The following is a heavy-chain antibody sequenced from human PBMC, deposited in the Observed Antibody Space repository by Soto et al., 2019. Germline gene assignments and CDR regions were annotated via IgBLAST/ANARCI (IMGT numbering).Heavy chain of an antibody. CDR1: RFTFSSSW. V-gene: IGHV3-7*03. CDR3: VRPILHRTTYYFDY. Sequence: GGSLRLSCAASRFTFSSSWMHWVCQAPEKGQEWVADIKCDGSEKYYVDSVKGRLTISRDNAKNSLYLQVNSLRAEDMTVYYCVRPILHRTTYYFDYWGQGTLVTVSS. D-gene: IGHD1-1*01. CDR2: IKCDGSEK. J-gene: IGHJ4*02.